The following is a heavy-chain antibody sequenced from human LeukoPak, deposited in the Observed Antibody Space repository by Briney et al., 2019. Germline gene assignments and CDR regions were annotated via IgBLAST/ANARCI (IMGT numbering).Heavy chain of an antibody. CDR3: ATYKNQPHTLFFDF. D-gene: IGHD1-1*01. J-gene: IGHJ4*02. Sequence: PGVSVRLSCAASGFTFRNYWMNWVRQAPGKGLEWVANINEDGSEKNYVDSVKGRFTTSRDNARNSLSLQMNSLRSEDTAVYYCATYKNQPHTLFFDFWGQGALVTVSA. CDR1: GFTFRNYW. CDR2: INEDGSEK. V-gene: IGHV3-7*02.